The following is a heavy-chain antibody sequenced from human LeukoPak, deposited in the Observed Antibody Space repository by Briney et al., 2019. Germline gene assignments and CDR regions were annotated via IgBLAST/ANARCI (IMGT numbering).Heavy chain of an antibody. Sequence: GGSLRLSCAASGFTFSDYYMSWIRQAPGKGLEWVSYISSSGSTIYYADSVKGRFTISRDNSKNTLYLQMNSLRAEDTAVYYCAKCASLGSLDYWGQGTLVTVSS. V-gene: IGHV3-11*01. J-gene: IGHJ4*02. D-gene: IGHD2-15*01. CDR2: ISSSGSTI. CDR3: AKCASLGSLDY. CDR1: GFTFSDYY.